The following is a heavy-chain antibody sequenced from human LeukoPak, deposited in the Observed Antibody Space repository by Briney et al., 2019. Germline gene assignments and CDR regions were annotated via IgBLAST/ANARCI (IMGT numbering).Heavy chain of an antibody. J-gene: IGHJ3*02. CDR2: IYYSGST. CDR1: GGSISSSSYY. D-gene: IGHD3-3*01. Sequence: SETLSLTCTVSGGSISSSSYYWGWIRQPPWKGLEWIGSIYYSGSTYYNPSLKSRVTISVDTSKNQFSLKLSSVTAADTAVYYCARAGITIFGVVIWNDAFDIWGQGTIVTVSS. CDR3: ARAGITIFGVVIWNDAFDI. V-gene: IGHV4-39*07.